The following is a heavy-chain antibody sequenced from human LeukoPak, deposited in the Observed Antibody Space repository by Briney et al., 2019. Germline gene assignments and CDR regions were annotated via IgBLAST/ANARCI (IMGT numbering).Heavy chain of an antibody. CDR3: ARDLVTVTKGFDI. V-gene: IGHV4-59*11. D-gene: IGHD4-17*01. CDR2: ISYIGST. CDR1: GDSFSSHY. J-gene: IGHJ3*02. Sequence: SETLSLTCAVSGDSFSSHYWTWIRQPPGKGLEWIGYISYIGSTNYNPSLKSRVTISIDTSRNQFSLRLSSVTAADTAVYYCARDLVTVTKGFDIWGQGTMVSVSS.